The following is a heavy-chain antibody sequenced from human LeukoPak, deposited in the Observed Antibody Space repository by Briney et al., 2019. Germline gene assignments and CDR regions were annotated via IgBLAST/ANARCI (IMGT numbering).Heavy chain of an antibody. J-gene: IGHJ4*02. V-gene: IGHV1-18*01. D-gene: IGHD3-3*01. CDR2: ISAYNGNT. Sequence: ASVKVSCKASGYTFTSYGINWVRQAPGQGLEWMGWISAYNGNTKYAQKLQGGVTMTTDTSTSTAHMELRSLRSDDTAVYYCARGNYDFWSGEFDYWGQGTLVTVSS. CDR1: GYTFTSYG. CDR3: ARGNYDFWSGEFDY.